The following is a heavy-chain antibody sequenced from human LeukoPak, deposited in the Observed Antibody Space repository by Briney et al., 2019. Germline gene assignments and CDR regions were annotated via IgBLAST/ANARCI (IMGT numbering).Heavy chain of an antibody. J-gene: IGHJ4*02. Sequence: GGSLGLSCAASGFSLSTYGMHWVRPAPGKGGEWVGVISWEGSNKYYAETAKGRLTLSRDNSKNTLYLQMNRLRAEDTAVYYCAKDLAPQSSSWPSDYWGQGTLVAVSS. CDR1: GFSLSTYG. CDR2: ISWEGSNK. CDR3: AKDLAPQSSSWPSDY. V-gene: IGHV3-30*18. D-gene: IGHD6-13*01.